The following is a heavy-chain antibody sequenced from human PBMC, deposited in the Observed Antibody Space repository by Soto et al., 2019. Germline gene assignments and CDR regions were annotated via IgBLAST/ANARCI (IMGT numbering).Heavy chain of an antibody. CDR1: GFTFSSYS. CDR2: ISTTSDTK. D-gene: IGHD6-19*01. CDR3: ARALRQWLADAFDI. V-gene: IGHV3-48*02. J-gene: IGHJ3*02. Sequence: LSLTCAASGFTFSSYSMNWVRQAPGKGLEWVSYISTTSDTKYYADSVKGRFTISRDNAKNSLYLQMNSLRDEDTAVYYCARALRQWLADAFDIWGRGTMVTVSS.